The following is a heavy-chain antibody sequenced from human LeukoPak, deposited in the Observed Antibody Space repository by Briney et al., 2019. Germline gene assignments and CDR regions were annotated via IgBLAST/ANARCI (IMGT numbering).Heavy chain of an antibody. V-gene: IGHV3-23*05. D-gene: IGHD4-11*01. J-gene: IGHJ4*02. CDR1: GFTFSDYA. Sequence: GGSLRLSCVACGFTFSDYAMNWVRQAPGKGLEWVSTFKTKYNQVYYAESVRGRFTISTDNSKNTVYLQMNSLRAEDTALYYCARSVPDYTRFDYWGQGALVTVSS. CDR2: FKTKYNQV. CDR3: ARSVPDYTRFDY.